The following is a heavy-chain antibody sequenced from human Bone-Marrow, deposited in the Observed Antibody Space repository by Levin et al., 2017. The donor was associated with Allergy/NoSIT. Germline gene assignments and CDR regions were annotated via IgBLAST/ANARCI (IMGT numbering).Heavy chain of an antibody. CDR3: VRRSSSSWNAGHFDY. CDR1: GFTFSSYA. J-gene: IGHJ4*02. Sequence: GGSLRLSCAASGFTFSSYAVGWVRQAPGKGLEWVSAINGGATSTHYADSVKGRFTISRDNSKNTLYLQMNSLRAEDTAVYYCVRRSSSSWNAGHFDYWGQGTLVIVSS. D-gene: IGHD6-13*01. V-gene: IGHV3-23*01. CDR2: INGGATST.